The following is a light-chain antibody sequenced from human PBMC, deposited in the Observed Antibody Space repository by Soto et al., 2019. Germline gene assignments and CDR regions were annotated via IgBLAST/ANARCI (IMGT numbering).Light chain of an antibody. CDR3: AAWDDSLNGPV. V-gene: IGLV1-36*01. J-gene: IGLJ2*01. CDR1: SSNIGAGYD. Sequence: QAVVTQPPSVSGAPGQRVTISCTGSSSNIGAGYDVHWYQQLPGTAPKLLIYYDDLLPSGVSDRFSGSKSGTSASLAISGLQSEDEAGYYCAAWDDSLNGPVFGGGTKLTVL. CDR2: YDD.